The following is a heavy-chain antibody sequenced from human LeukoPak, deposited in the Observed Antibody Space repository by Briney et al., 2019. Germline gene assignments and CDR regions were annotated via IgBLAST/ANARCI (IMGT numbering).Heavy chain of an antibody. V-gene: IGHV3-33*01. J-gene: IGHJ4*02. CDR3: ARDATQIQVWFDGYSDH. CDR1: GFTFNTYG. CDR2: IWHDGSNT. D-gene: IGHD2-21*01. Sequence: GGSLRLSCAASGFTFNTYGMDWVRQAPGKGLEWVAVIWHDGSNTHYADSVKGRFTISRDNSKNTLYLQMNSLRAEDTAVYYCARDATQIQVWFDGYSDHWGQGTLVTVSS.